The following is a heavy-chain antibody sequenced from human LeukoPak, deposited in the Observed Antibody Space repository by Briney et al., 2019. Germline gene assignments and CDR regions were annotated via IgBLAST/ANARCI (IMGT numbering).Heavy chain of an antibody. V-gene: IGHV1-2*02. D-gene: IGHD3-22*01. CDR3: ARYSYDRKGFDI. CDR1: GYTFTGYY. Sequence: ASVKVSCKASGYTFTGYYLHWVRQAPGQGLVWMGWINPNSGDTNYAQKFQGRVTMTRDTSISTAYMELSRLRSDDTAVYYCARYSYDRKGFDIWGQGTMVTVSS. J-gene: IGHJ3*02. CDR2: INPNSGDT.